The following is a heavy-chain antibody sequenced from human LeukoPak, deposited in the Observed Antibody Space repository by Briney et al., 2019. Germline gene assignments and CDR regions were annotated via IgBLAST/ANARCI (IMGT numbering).Heavy chain of an antibody. V-gene: IGHV4-59*12. Sequence: SETLSLTCTVSGGSISSYYWSWIRQPPGKGLEWIGYIYYSGSTSYKPSLKSRVTISVDTSKNQFSLKLSSVTAADTAVYYCARGFRIYYYDSSAKGLDYWGQGTLVTVSS. CDR1: GGSISSYY. CDR3: ARGFRIYYYDSSAKGLDY. D-gene: IGHD3-22*01. CDR2: IYYSGST. J-gene: IGHJ4*02.